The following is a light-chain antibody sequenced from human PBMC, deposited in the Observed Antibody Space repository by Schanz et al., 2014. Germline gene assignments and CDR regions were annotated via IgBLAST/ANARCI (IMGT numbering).Light chain of an antibody. CDR3: SSYTSSSTLV. CDR1: SSDIGAYNY. J-gene: IGLJ2*01. Sequence: QSALTQPASVSGSPGQSITISCTGTSSDIGAYNYVSWYQQFPDKAPKLMIRDVNYRPSGVSNRFSGSKSGNTASLTISGLQAEDEADYYCSSYTSSSTLVFGGGTKLTV. V-gene: IGLV2-14*01. CDR2: DVN.